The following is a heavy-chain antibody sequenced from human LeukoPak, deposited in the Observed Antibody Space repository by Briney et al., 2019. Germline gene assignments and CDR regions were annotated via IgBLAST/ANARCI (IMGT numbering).Heavy chain of an antibody. J-gene: IGHJ4*02. CDR1: GYTFTGYY. D-gene: IGHD5/OR15-5a*01. Sequence: GASVKVSCKASGYTFTGYYMHWVRQAPGQGLEWMGIINPSGGSTSYAQKFQGRVTMTRDTSTSTVYMELSSLRSDDTAVYYCARDGVSMMPEFDLWGQGTLVTVSS. CDR2: INPSGGST. V-gene: IGHV1-46*01. CDR3: ARDGVSMMPEFDL.